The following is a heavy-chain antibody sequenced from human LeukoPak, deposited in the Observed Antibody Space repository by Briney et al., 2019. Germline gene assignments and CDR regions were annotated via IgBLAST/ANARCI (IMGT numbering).Heavy chain of an antibody. V-gene: IGHV3-23*01. Sequence: GGSLRLAFEPSGFTVRAHGMTWVRQAPGKGLEWVSSIGSDNKPHYSESVKGRFAISRDNSKNTLFLQLHNLRVEDTALYYCARDLQYYVAMDVWGQGTTVTVSS. D-gene: IGHD3-10*02. CDR3: ARDLQYYVAMDV. J-gene: IGHJ6*02. CDR2: IGSDNKP. CDR1: GFTVRAHG.